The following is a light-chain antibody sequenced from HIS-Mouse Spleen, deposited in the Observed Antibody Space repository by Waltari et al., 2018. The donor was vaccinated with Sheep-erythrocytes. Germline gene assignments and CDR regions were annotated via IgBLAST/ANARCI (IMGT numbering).Light chain of an antibody. Sequence: DIQMTQSPSSLSASVGDRVTITCQASQDISNYLNWYQQKPGKAPKLLIYAASNLETGVPSRFSGRGSGTDFTFTISSLQPEDIATYYCQQYDSLLTFGGGTKVEIK. J-gene: IGKJ4*01. V-gene: IGKV1-33*01. CDR2: AAS. CDR3: QQYDSLLT. CDR1: QDISNY.